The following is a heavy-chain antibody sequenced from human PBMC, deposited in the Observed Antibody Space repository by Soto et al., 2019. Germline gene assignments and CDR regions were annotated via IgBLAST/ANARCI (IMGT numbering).Heavy chain of an antibody. D-gene: IGHD6-6*01. CDR2: INHSGST. J-gene: IGHJ6*02. V-gene: IGHV4-34*01. CDR1: GGSFSGYY. CDR3: ARIIAARPGPYYYYGMDV. Sequence: QVQLQQWGAGLLKPSETLSLTCAVYGGSFSGYYWSWIRQPPGKGLEWIGEINHSGSTNYNPSLKSRVTISVDSSMNQFSLKLSSGTAADTAVYYCARIIAARPGPYYYYGMDVWGQGTTVTVSS.